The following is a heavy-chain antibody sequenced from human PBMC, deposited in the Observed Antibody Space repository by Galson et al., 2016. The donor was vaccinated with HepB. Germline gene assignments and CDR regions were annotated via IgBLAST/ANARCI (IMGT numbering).Heavy chain of an antibody. Sequence: SLRLSCAASRFTFINSWMSWVRQAPGKGLEWVASIKEDGSKSFYADSVKGRFTISRDNVENSLSLQMNSLRAEDTAVYYCARYGDEAGWNFHQWGQGTLVTVSS. J-gene: IGHJ1*01. V-gene: IGHV3-7*03. CDR1: RFTFINSW. CDR2: IKEDGSKS. D-gene: IGHD6-19*01. CDR3: ARYGDEAGWNFHQ.